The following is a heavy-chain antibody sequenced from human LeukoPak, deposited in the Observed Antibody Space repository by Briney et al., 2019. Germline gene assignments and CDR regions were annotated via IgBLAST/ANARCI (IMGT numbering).Heavy chain of an antibody. CDR3: ARESVPAAIIGAFDI. CDR2: TYYRSKWYN. V-gene: IGHV6-1*01. Sequence: SQTLSLTCAISGDSFSSNSVAWNWIRQSPSRGLEWLGRTYYRSKWYNDYAVSVKSRITINPDTSKNQFSLQLNSVTPEDTAVYYCARESVPAAIIGAFDIWGQGTMVTVSS. J-gene: IGHJ3*02. CDR1: GDSFSSNSVA. D-gene: IGHD2-2*02.